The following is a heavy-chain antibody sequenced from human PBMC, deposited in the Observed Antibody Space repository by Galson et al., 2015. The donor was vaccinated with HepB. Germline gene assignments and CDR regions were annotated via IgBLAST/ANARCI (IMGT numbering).Heavy chain of an antibody. CDR3: AKDLSSSWYGADLGES. CDR1: GFTFSSYG. J-gene: IGHJ5*02. D-gene: IGHD6-13*01. CDR2: ISYDGSNK. Sequence: SLRLSCAASGFTFSSYGMRWVRQAPGKGLEWVAVISYDGSNKYYADSVKGRFTISRDNSRNTLYLQMNSLRAEDTAVYYCAKDLSSSWYGADLGESWGQGTLVTVSS. V-gene: IGHV3-30*18.